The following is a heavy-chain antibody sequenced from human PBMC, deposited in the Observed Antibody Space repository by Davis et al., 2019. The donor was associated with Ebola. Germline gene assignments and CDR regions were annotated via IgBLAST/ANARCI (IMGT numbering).Heavy chain of an antibody. Sequence: GESLKISCAASGFTFSSYWMSWVRQAPGKGLEWVANIKQDGSEKYYVDSVKGRFTISRDNAKNSLYLQMNSLRAEDTAVYYCAKAPTGTTGTTWFDYWGQGTLVTVSS. J-gene: IGHJ4*02. CDR1: GFTFSSYW. D-gene: IGHD1-1*01. CDR2: IKQDGSEK. V-gene: IGHV3-7*03. CDR3: AKAPTGTTGTTWFDY.